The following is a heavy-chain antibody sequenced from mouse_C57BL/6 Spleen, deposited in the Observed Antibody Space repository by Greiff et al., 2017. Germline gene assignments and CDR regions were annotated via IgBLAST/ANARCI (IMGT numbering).Heavy chain of an antibody. CDR2: INYDGSST. D-gene: IGHD1-1*01. V-gene: IGHV5-16*01. Sequence: EVQRVESEGGLVQPGSSMKLSCTASGFTFSDYYMAWVRQVPEKGLEWVANINYDGSSTYYLDSLKSRFIISRDNAKNILYLQMSSLKSEDTATYYCARDPYGGYFDYWGQGTTLTVSS. J-gene: IGHJ2*01. CDR1: GFTFSDYY. CDR3: ARDPYGGYFDY.